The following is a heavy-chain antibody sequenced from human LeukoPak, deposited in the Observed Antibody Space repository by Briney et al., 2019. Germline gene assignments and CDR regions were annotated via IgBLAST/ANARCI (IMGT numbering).Heavy chain of an antibody. D-gene: IGHD5-12*01. V-gene: IGHV3-23*01. Sequence: GGSLRLSCAASGFTFSTYSMNWVRQAPRKGLGWVSVIFPNGGTTYYADSVKGRFTISRDNSKNTLYLQMDSLRAEDTAVYYCAKDQRPDSGYDIDYWGQGTLVTVSS. J-gene: IGHJ4*02. CDR3: AKDQRPDSGYDIDY. CDR1: GFTFSTYS. CDR2: IFPNGGTT.